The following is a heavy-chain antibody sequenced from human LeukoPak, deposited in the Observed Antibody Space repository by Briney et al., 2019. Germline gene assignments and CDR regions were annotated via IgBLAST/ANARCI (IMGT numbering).Heavy chain of an antibody. V-gene: IGHV3-64*02. J-gene: IGHJ6*02. CDR2: ISGDGGTI. CDR1: GFTLRPYA. D-gene: IGHD1-1*01. Sequence: GGSLRLSCAASGFTLRPYAMHWVRQAPGKGLEYVASISGDGGTISYPDSVKGRFAISRDNSMNTVYLQMGRLRTEDMGVYYCARMATGAAGGALDVWGQGTTVIVS. CDR3: ARMATGAAGGALDV.